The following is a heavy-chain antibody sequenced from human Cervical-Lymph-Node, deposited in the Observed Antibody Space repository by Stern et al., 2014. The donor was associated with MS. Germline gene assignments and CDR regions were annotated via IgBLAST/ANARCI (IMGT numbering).Heavy chain of an antibody. J-gene: IGHJ4*02. D-gene: IGHD4-11*01. CDR3: VGGESTTRLDY. CDR2: SSDDGNKK. V-gene: IGHV3-30*03. Sequence: GQLVESGGGVNRPGRSLRLSCEASGFNFRDFAVKWVRQAPGKGLEWLAVSSDDGNKKYLADSVKGRFTVSRDNSRQTVGLQMNGLRIEDTATYYCVGGESTTRLDYWGQGVLVTVPS. CDR1: GFNFRDFA.